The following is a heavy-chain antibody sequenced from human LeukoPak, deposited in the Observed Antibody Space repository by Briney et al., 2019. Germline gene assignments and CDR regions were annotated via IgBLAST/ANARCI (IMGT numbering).Heavy chain of an antibody. Sequence: PGGSLRLSCAASGFTFSSYAMSWVRQAPGRGLEWVSAISGSGGSTYYADSVKGRFTISRDNSKNTLYLQMNSLRAEDTAVYYCAKDRVPAAMLRYESNWFDPWGQGTLVTVSS. V-gene: IGHV3-23*01. CDR2: ISGSGGST. D-gene: IGHD2-2*01. CDR3: AKDRVPAAMLRYESNWFDP. CDR1: GFTFSSYA. J-gene: IGHJ5*02.